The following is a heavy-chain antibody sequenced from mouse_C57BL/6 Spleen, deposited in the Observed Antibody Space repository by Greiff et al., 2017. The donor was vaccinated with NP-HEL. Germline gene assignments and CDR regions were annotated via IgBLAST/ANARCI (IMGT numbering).Heavy chain of an antibody. CDR3: AGHNEFAY. Sequence: DVRVVESGGDLVKPGGSLKLSCAASGFTFSSYGMSWVRQTPDKRLEWVATISSGGSYTYYPDSVKGRFTIARDNAKNTLYLQMSSLKSEDTAMYYCAGHNEFAYWGQGTLVTVSA. CDR2: ISSGGSYT. CDR1: GFTFSSYG. J-gene: IGHJ3*01. V-gene: IGHV5-6*02.